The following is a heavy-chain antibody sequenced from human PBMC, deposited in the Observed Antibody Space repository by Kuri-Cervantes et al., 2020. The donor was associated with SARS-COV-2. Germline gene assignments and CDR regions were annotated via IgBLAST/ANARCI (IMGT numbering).Heavy chain of an antibody. V-gene: IGHV3-21*01. D-gene: IGHD5-18*01. J-gene: IGHJ5*02. CDR1: GFTFSSYS. Sequence: GESLKISCAASGFTFSSYSMNWVRQAPGKGLEWVSSISSSSSYIYYADSVKGRFTISRDNAKNSLYLQMNSLRAEDTAVYYCARGAKRWDTAMAIVKDWFDPWGQGTLVTVSS. CDR3: ARGAKRWDTAMAIVKDWFDP. CDR2: ISSSSSYI.